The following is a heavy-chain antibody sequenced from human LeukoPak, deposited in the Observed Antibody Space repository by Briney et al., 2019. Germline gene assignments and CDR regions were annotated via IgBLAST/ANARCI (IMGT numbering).Heavy chain of an antibody. CDR1: GYTFTGYY. Sequence: ASVKVSCKASGYTFTGYYMHWVRQAPGQGLEWMGWINPNSGGTNYAQKFQGRVTMTRDTSISTAYMELSRLRSDDTAVYYCARDLHFYGSSGYYYDFDYWGQGTLVTVSS. CDR3: ARDLHFYGSSGYYYDFDY. V-gene: IGHV1-2*02. D-gene: IGHD3-22*01. J-gene: IGHJ4*02. CDR2: INPNSGGT.